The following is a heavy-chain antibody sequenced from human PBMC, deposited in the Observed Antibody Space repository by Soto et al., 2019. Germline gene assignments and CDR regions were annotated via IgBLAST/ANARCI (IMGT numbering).Heavy chain of an antibody. D-gene: IGHD5-12*01. CDR1: GFTFTSSA. V-gene: IGHV1-58*01. J-gene: IGHJ4*02. CDR3: AAVERRDGYNYEDDY. Sequence: SVKVCCKASGFTFTSSAVQWVRQARGQRLEWIGWIVVGSGNTNYAQKFQERVTITRDMSTSTAYMELSSLRSEDTAVYYCAAVERRDGYNYEDDYWGQGTLVTVSS. CDR2: IVVGSGNT.